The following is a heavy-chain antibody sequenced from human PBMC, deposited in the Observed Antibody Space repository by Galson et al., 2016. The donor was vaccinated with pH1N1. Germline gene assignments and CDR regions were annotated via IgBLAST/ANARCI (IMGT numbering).Heavy chain of an antibody. CDR3: ARDRRYFFGSSGYWRAFDI. CDR2: ISGNGGST. D-gene: IGHD3-22*01. CDR1: GFIFSDYA. V-gene: IGHV3-64*01. J-gene: IGHJ3*02. Sequence: SLRLSCAASGFIFSDYAMHWVRQAPGKGLEYVSVISGNGGSTYYANSMKGRFTISRDNSMSTLYLQMGSLRAEDTAVYYCARDRRYFFGSSGYWRAFDIWGQGTMVTVSS.